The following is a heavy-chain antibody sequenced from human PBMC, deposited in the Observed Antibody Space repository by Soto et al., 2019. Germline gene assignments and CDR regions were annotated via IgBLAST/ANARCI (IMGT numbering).Heavy chain of an antibody. CDR3: VKPMVTTFNFFDN. Sequence: PGGSLRLSCTASGFTFSSYSMHWVRQAPGKGLEYVLVISTDGSSTYYADSVKGRFTISRDNSKNSLYLQVTSLRAEDTAVYYCVKPMVTTFNFFDNWGQGTLVTVSS. V-gene: IGHV3-64D*08. CDR2: ISTDGSST. J-gene: IGHJ4*02. CDR1: GFTFSSYS. D-gene: IGHD4-17*01.